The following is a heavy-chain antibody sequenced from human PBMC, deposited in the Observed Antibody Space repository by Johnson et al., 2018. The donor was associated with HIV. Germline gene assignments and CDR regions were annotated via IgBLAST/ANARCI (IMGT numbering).Heavy chain of an antibody. D-gene: IGHD3-10*01. CDR1: GFTFSSYG. CDR3: ARDKGRGAFDI. V-gene: IGHV3-30*03. J-gene: IGHJ3*02. Sequence: QVQLVESGGGVVQPGRSLRLSCAASGFTFSSYGMHWVRQAPGKGLEWVAVISYDGSNKYYADSVKGRFIISRDSSKNTLYLQMDRLRAEDTAQYYCARDKGRGAFDIWGQGTMVTVSS. CDR2: ISYDGSNK.